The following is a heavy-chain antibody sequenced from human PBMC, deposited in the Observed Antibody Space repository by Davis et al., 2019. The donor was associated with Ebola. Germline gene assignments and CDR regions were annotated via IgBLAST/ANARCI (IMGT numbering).Heavy chain of an antibody. CDR3: AEGGGGPGSTYEAYFDY. J-gene: IGHJ4*02. V-gene: IGHV3-30*18. Sequence: GESLKISCAASGFSFRSYGMHWARQAPGKGLEWVAVIAYDGSNNLYADAVKGRFTISRDHSQNTLYLQMNRLRPEDTALYYCAEGGGGPGSTYEAYFDYGGQGTLVTVSS. CDR1: GFSFRSYG. CDR2: IAYDGSNN. D-gene: IGHD3-10*01.